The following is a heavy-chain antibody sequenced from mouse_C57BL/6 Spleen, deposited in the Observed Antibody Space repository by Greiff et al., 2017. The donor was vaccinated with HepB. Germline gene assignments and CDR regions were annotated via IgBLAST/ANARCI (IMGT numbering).Heavy chain of an antibody. J-gene: IGHJ4*01. CDR2: ISYDGSN. CDR1: GYSITSGYN. CDR3: ARKPAPYAMDY. D-gene: IGHD3-1*01. V-gene: IGHV3-6*01. Sequence: EVKLQESGPGLVKPSQSLSLTCSVTGYSITSGYNWNWIRQFPGNKLEWMGYISYDGSNNYNPSLKNRISITRDTSKNQFFLKLNSVTTEDTATYYCARKPAPYAMDYWGQGTSVTVSS.